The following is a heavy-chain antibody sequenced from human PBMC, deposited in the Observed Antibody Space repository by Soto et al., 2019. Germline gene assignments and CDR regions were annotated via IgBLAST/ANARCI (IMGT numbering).Heavy chain of an antibody. Sequence: ASVKVSCKASGYSFNSYGVSWVRQAPGQGLEWMGWISAYNGNTNYAQKLQGRVTMTTDTSTSTAYMELRSLRSDDTAVYYCARPLHSSGWYSPYYYYGMDVWGQGTTVTVSS. CDR2: ISAYNGNT. V-gene: IGHV1-18*01. CDR3: ARPLHSSGWYSPYYYYGMDV. CDR1: GYSFNSYG. D-gene: IGHD6-19*01. J-gene: IGHJ6*02.